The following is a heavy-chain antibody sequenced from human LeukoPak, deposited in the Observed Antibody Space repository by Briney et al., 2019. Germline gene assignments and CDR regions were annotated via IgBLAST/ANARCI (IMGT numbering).Heavy chain of an antibody. CDR2: IYFSGTT. CDR1: GGSVSSGSYY. D-gene: IGHD5-18*01. Sequence: PSQTLSLTCTVSGGSVSSGSYYWTWIRQTAGKGLEWIGRIYFSGTTNYNPSLNSRVTISLDTPKNQFSLKLSSVGAADTAVYYCARGRTADYYQYYMDVWGTGTTVTVSS. CDR3: ARGRTADYYQYYMDV. J-gene: IGHJ6*03. V-gene: IGHV4-61*02.